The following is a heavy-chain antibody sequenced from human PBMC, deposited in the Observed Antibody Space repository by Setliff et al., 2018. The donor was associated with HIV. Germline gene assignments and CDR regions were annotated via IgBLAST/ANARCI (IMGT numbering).Heavy chain of an antibody. Sequence: PSETLSLTCIVSGDSITTYYWSWIRQSPAKGLEWIGYIHSSGSTKYNPSLKSRVAISVDTPKSQFSLRLNSVTAADTAVYYCARGGVGAALVWFDPWGQGTLVTVSS. D-gene: IGHD1-26*01. CDR1: GDSITTYY. CDR3: ARGGVGAALVWFDP. J-gene: IGHJ5*02. CDR2: IHSSGST. V-gene: IGHV4-59*13.